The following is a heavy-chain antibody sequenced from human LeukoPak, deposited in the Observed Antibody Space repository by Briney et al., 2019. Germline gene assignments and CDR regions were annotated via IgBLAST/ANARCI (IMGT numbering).Heavy chain of an antibody. D-gene: IGHD5-24*01. CDR1: GFTFSSYG. CDR3: ARDKSTVEMATIIDY. Sequence: GGSLRLSCAASGFTFSSYGMHWVRQAPGKGLEWVAVISYDGSNKYYADSVKGRFTISRDNSKNTLYLQMNSLRAEDTAVYYCARDKSTVEMATIIDYWGQGTLVTVSS. V-gene: IGHV3-30*03. CDR2: ISYDGSNK. J-gene: IGHJ4*02.